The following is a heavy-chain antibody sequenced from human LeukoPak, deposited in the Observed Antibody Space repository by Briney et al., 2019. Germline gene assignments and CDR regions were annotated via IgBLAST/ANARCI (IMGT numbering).Heavy chain of an antibody. Sequence: GGSLRLSCAASGFTVSRNYMSWVRQAPGKGLEWVANIQQDGSEKYYVASVKGRFIISRDNAKNSVYLQMNTLRAEDTAVYYCARDLNYYGSGSHDFWGQGTLVTVSS. J-gene: IGHJ4*02. CDR3: ARDLNYYGSGSHDF. CDR2: IQQDGSEK. CDR1: GFTVSRNY. V-gene: IGHV3-7*01. D-gene: IGHD3-10*01.